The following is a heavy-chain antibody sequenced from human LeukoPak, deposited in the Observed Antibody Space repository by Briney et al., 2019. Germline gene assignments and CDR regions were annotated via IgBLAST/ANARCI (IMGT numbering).Heavy chain of an antibody. CDR2: INQGGSVQ. CDR3: ARVEYSGWNLEY. CDR1: GFTFRSYW. Sequence: GGSLRLSCAASGFTFRSYWMSWVRQAPGKGLEWVANINQGGSVQYYMDSVKGRFTISRDDAKNSLYVQMNSLRDGDTAVYYCARVEYSGWNLEYWGQGTLVTVSS. D-gene: IGHD5-12*01. V-gene: IGHV3-7*01. J-gene: IGHJ4*02.